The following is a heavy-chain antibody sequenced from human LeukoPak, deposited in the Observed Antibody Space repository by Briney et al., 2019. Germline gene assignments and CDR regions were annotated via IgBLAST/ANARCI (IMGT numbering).Heavy chain of an antibody. V-gene: IGHV4-39*07. D-gene: IGHD1-26*01. Sequence: SETLSLTCTVSGGSISSSTYYWGWIRQPPGKGLEWIASIHYSGTTYYNPSLDSRISTSVDTSKNQFSLRLSSVTAADTAVFYCARDSAYGGTYTPDVFDVWGQGTMVTVSS. CDR2: IHYSGTT. J-gene: IGHJ3*01. CDR3: ARDSAYGGTYTPDVFDV. CDR1: GGSISSSTYY.